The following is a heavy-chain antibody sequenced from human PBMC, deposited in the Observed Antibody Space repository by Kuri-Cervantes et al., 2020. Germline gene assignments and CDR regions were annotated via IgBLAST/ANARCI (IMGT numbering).Heavy chain of an antibody. V-gene: IGHV3-21*01. CDR3: ARGNVKAPADGMDV. J-gene: IGHJ6*02. CDR1: GFTFSSYS. Sequence: ETLSLTCAASGFTFSSYSMNWVRQAPGKGLEWVSSISSSSSYIYYADSVKGRFTISRDNSKNTLYLQMNSLRAEDTAVYYCARGNVKAPADGMDVWGQGTTVTVSS. CDR2: ISSSSSYI. D-gene: IGHD3-16*01.